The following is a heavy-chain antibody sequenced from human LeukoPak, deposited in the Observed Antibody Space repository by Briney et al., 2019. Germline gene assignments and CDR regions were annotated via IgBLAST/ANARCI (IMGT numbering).Heavy chain of an antibody. CDR2: ISSSGSTI. Sequence: GGSLRLSCAASGFTFSDYYVSWIRQAPGKGLEWVSYISSSGSTIYYADSVKGRFTISRDNAKNSLYLQMNSLRAEDKAVYYCARKRAGTNGGNAFDIWGEGTMGNVSS. J-gene: IGHJ3*02. CDR1: GFTFSDYY. CDR3: ARKRAGTNGGNAFDI. V-gene: IGHV3-11*04. D-gene: IGHD1-1*01.